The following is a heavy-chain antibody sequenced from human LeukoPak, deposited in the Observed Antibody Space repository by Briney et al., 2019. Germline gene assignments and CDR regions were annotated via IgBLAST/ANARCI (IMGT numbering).Heavy chain of an antibody. CDR1: GFTFSGYG. V-gene: IGHV3-30*02. Sequence: GSLRLSCAASGFTFSGYGMHWVRQAPGKGLEWVAFIRYDGSNKYYADSVKGRFTISRDNSKNTLYLQMNSLRAEDTAVYYCAKVEVYYYGSGSYLDYWGQGTLVTVSS. CDR2: IRYDGSNK. CDR3: AKVEVYYYGSGSYLDY. J-gene: IGHJ4*02. D-gene: IGHD3-10*01.